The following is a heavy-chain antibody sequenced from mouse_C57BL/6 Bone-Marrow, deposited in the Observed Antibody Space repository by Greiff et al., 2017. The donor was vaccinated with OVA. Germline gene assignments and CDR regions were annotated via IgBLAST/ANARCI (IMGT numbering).Heavy chain of an antibody. D-gene: IGHD1-2*01. V-gene: IGHV5-15*04. Sequence: EVKLVESGGGLVQPGGSLKLSCAASGFTFSDYGMAWVRQAPRKGPEWVAFISNLAYSIYYADTVTGRFTISRENAKNTLYLEMSSLRSEDTAMYYCARFSLRGFAYWGQGTLVTVSA. CDR1: GFTFSDYG. CDR2: ISNLAYSI. J-gene: IGHJ3*01. CDR3: ARFSLRGFAY.